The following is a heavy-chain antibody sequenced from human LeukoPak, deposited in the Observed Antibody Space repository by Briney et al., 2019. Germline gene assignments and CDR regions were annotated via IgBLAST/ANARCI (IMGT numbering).Heavy chain of an antibody. J-gene: IGHJ5*02. CDR2: IYASGST. D-gene: IGHD2-2*01. CDR1: GGSINNFY. CDR3: ARESISTAANWFDT. V-gene: IGHV4-4*07. Sequence: PSETLSLTCSVSGGSINNFYWNWIRQPAGKGLEWIGRIYASGSTNYKSSLQSRVSVSIDTSKKEFSLKLTSVTAADTAIYFCARESISTAANWFDTWGQGTLVTVAP.